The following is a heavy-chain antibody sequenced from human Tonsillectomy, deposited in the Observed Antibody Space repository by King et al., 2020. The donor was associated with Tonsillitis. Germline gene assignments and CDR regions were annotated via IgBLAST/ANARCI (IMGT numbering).Heavy chain of an antibody. V-gene: IGHV4-61*02. CDR1: GGSISSAAYH. CDR3: ARGQRQGGTTHYHMDV. D-gene: IGHD1-7*01. CDR2: IYTTGST. J-gene: IGHJ6*03. Sequence: QLQESGPGLVKPSQTLSLTCTVSGGSISSAAYHWTWIRQPAGKGLEYIGRIYTTGSTNCNPSLKSRVTLSVDTSKNQFSLKLSSLTAADTAVYFCARGQRQGGTTHYHMDVWGRGTTVTVSS.